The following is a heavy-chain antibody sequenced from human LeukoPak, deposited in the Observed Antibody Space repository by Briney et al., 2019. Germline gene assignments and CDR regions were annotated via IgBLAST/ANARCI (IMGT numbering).Heavy chain of an antibody. Sequence: ASVKVSCKASGYTFTSYYMHWVRQAPGQGLEWMGIINPSGGSTSYAQKFQGRVTITADKSTSTAYMELSSLRSEDTAVYYCASKPIRFLENYFDYWGQGTLVTVSS. J-gene: IGHJ4*02. V-gene: IGHV1-46*01. CDR1: GYTFTSYY. CDR3: ASKPIRFLENYFDY. D-gene: IGHD3-3*01. CDR2: INPSGGST.